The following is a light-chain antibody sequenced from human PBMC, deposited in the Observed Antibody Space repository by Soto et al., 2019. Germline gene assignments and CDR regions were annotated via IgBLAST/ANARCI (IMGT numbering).Light chain of an antibody. J-gene: IGKJ2*01. CDR3: QQYNDSFPYT. V-gene: IGKV1-5*03. Sequence: DIQLTQSPSTLSASVGDRVTITCRASQSISSWLAWYQQKPGTAPKLLIYEASTLESGVPSRFTGIRSGTEFTLIVSSLQPDDFATYYCQQYNDSFPYTFGQGTKLEIK. CDR1: QSISSW. CDR2: EAS.